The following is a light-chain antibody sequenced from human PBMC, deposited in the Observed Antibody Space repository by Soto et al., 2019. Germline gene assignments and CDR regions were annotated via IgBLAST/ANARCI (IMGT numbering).Light chain of an antibody. CDR2: AAS. CDR1: QSVRSN. Sequence: EIVLTQAPGTLSLSPGERATLSCRASQSVRSNLAWYQQKPGQAPRLVIYAASTRATGIPDRFSGSGSGTEFTLTISSLQSEDSAVYYCQQYNTWPAEITFGQGTRLEIK. J-gene: IGKJ5*01. V-gene: IGKV3-15*01. CDR3: QQYNTWPAEIT.